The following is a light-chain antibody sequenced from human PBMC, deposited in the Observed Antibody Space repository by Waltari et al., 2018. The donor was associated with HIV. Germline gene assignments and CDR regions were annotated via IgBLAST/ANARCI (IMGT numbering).Light chain of an antibody. J-gene: IGKJ4*01. CDR1: QSISEY. Sequence: DIQMTQSPSSLSVSIGDTVTITCRASQSISEYLNWYQETPGNAPKLLIYVASSLQIGVPSRCSGSGSGTDFTLTISNLQPEDFATYFCQQSYSTPLTFGAGTKVEIK. CDR3: QQSYSTPLT. CDR2: VAS. V-gene: IGKV1-39*01.